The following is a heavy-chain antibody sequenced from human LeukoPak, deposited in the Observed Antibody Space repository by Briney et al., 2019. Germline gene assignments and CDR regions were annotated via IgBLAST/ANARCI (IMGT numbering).Heavy chain of an antibody. Sequence: SETLSLTCAVYGGSFSGYYWSWIRQPPGKGLEWIGEIYHSGSTNYNPSLKSRVTISVDKSKNQFSLKLSSVTAADTAVYYCARAPLLWGQGTLVTVSS. CDR2: IYHSGST. CDR3: ARAPLL. CDR1: GGSFSGYY. J-gene: IGHJ4*02. V-gene: IGHV4-34*01.